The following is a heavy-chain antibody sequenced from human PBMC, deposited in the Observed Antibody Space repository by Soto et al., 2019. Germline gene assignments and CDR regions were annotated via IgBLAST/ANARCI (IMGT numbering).Heavy chain of an antibody. D-gene: IGHD1-26*01. J-gene: IGHJ5*02. CDR2: IYYTGST. V-gene: IGHV4-39*07. Sequence: PSETLSLTCTVSGPSISSRDYGWGWIRQPPGKGLEFIGNIYYTGSTYYNPPLKSRVTISVDTSKNQVSLKLGAVTAADTAVYFCARVSISRCVDRSFPAWFDPWGQGNLGT. CDR1: GPSISSRDYG. CDR3: ARVSISRCVDRSFPAWFDP.